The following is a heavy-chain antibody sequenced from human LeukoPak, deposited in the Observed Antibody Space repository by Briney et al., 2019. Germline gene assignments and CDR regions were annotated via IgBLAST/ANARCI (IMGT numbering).Heavy chain of an antibody. V-gene: IGHV4-59*01. J-gene: IGHJ4*02. CDR3: ARDGVTGGFDY. CDR1: GGSIGSYY. Sequence: SETLSLTCTVSGGSIGSYYWNWIRQAPGEGLEWIGYIHYSGSTNHNSSLKSRVTISVDTSKNQYSLKLSSVTAADTAVYYCARDGVTGGFDYWGQGTLVTVSS. CDR2: IHYSGST. D-gene: IGHD2-21*02.